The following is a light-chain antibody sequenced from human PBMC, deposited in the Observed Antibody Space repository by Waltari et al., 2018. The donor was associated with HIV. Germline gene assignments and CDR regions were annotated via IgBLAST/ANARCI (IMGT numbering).Light chain of an antibody. V-gene: IGLV2-14*03. Sequence: QSALTLSASVSRCPGPSVTNSCPGANSEVVGYNFASWYQHHPGRAPKLIIYDVTNRPSGVSNRFSGSKSGNTASLTISGLQAEDEADYFCSSYTRSSTHYVFGTGTKVTVL. CDR3: SSYTRSSTHYV. J-gene: IGLJ1*01. CDR2: DVT. CDR1: NSEVVGYNF.